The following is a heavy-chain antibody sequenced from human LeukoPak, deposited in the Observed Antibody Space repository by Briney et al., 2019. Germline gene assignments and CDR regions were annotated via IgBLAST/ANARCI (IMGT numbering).Heavy chain of an antibody. D-gene: IGHD3-10*01. Sequence: GGSLRHSCAASLFTLINYVMSWVRPAPGRGREGVSVIYSGGSTYYADPVKGRFTISRDNSKNTLYLQMNSLRDEDTAVYYCARVRHSYYYGSGSYNGWHAAFDIWGQGTMVTVSS. CDR2: IYSGGST. CDR3: ARVRHSYYYGSGSYNGWHAAFDI. J-gene: IGHJ3*02. V-gene: IGHV3-53*01. CDR1: LFTLINYV.